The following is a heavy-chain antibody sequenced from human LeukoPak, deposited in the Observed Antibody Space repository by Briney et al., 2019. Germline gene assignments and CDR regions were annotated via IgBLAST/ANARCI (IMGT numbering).Heavy chain of an antibody. CDR3: AKEGRHSRGWSHDYHYYMDV. CDR1: GFTFSSYW. Sequence: AGGSLRLSCAASGFTFSSYWMSWVRQAPGKGLEWVANIKQDGSEKYYADSVKGRFTISRDNSKNRLYLQMNSLRAEDTAVYYCAKEGRHSRGWSHDYHYYMDVWGKGTTVTVSS. J-gene: IGHJ6*03. V-gene: IGHV3-7*01. D-gene: IGHD6-19*01. CDR2: IKQDGSEK.